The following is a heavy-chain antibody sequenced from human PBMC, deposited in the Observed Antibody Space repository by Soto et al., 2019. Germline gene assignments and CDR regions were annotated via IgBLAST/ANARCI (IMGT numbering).Heavy chain of an antibody. J-gene: IGHJ4*02. Sequence: QVQLVQSGGEVKKPGASVEVSCRTSGYMFTTYGMSWVRQAPGQGLEWMAWISAYNGNKKYAKKFQGSVTMTTDTSTSTVSMELRNLTSADTGTYFCARTGGGMAARPLEYWGQGTLVTVSS. D-gene: IGHD6-6*01. CDR2: ISAYNGNK. V-gene: IGHV1-18*04. CDR1: GYMFTTYG. CDR3: ARTGGGMAARPLEY.